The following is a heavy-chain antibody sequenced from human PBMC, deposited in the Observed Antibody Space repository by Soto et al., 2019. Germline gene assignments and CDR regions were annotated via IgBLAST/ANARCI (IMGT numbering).Heavy chain of an antibody. D-gene: IGHD3-10*01. CDR3: AKVPGSGYYGMDV. J-gene: IGHJ6*02. V-gene: IGHV3-23*01. CDR1: GFTFSSYA. Sequence: LSLSCAASGFTFSSYAMSWVRQAPGKGLEWVSAISGSGGSTYYADSVKGRFTISRDNSKNTLYLQMNSLRAEDTAVYYCAKVPGSGYYGMDVWGQGTTVTVSS. CDR2: ISGSGGST.